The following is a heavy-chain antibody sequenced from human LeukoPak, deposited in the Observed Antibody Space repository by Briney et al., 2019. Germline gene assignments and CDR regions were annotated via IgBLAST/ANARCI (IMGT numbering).Heavy chain of an antibody. CDR2: INTNTGNP. J-gene: IGHJ6*03. Sequence: VASVKVSCKASGYTFTSYAMNWVRQGPGQGLEWMGWINTNTGNPTYAQGFTGRFVFSLDTSVGTAYLQISSLKAEDTAVYYCARVSHVDIVATEDYYYYMDVWGKGTTVTVSS. CDR1: GYTFTSYA. CDR3: ARVSHVDIVATEDYYYYMDV. D-gene: IGHD5-12*01. V-gene: IGHV7-4-1*02.